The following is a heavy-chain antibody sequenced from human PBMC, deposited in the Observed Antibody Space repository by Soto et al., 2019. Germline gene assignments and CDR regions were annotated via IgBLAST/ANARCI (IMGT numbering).Heavy chain of an antibody. D-gene: IGHD2-15*01. CDR1: GFSFSDHY. CDR3: ARVPLVASAAASRGWFDP. Sequence: EMQLVESGGDLVQPGGSLRLSCAASGFSFSDHYMDWVRQAPGKGLEWVGRIRNKANSYATEYAASVKGRFTISRDNSKNSLYLQMNSLKTVDTAVYSCARVPLVASAAASRGWFDPWGQGTLVTVSS. V-gene: IGHV3-72*01. J-gene: IGHJ5*02. CDR2: IRNKANSYAT.